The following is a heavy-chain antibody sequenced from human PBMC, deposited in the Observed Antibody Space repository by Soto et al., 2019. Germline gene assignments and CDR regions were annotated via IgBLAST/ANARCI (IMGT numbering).Heavy chain of an antibody. CDR3: ARAVRNAQAKLGYCSSTSCRTYYFDY. D-gene: IGHD2-2*01. Sequence: SETLSLTCTVSGCSISSGGYYWSWIRQHPGKGLEWIGYIYYSGSTYYNPSLKSRVTISVDTSKNQFSLKLSSVTAADTAVYYCARAVRNAQAKLGYCSSTSCRTYYFDYWGQGTLVTVSS. CDR2: IYYSGST. CDR1: GCSISSGGYY. V-gene: IGHV4-31*03. J-gene: IGHJ4*02.